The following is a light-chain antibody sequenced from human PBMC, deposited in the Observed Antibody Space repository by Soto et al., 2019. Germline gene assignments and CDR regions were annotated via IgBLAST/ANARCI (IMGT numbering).Light chain of an antibody. CDR1: QSVISY. CDR3: QQSYNSPPWT. J-gene: IGKJ1*01. CDR2: TAS. Sequence: DIQMTQSPSSLSASVGDRVTITCRASQSVISYLNWYQQKPGKAPKLLIYTASSLQSGVPSRFSGSGSGTDFTLTISSLQPEDFATYYCQQSYNSPPWTFGQGTKVDIK. V-gene: IGKV1-39*01.